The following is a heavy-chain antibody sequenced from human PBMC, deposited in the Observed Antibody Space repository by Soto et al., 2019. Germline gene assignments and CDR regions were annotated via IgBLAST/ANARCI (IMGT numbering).Heavy chain of an antibody. Sequence: QVQLVESGGDLVKRGGSLRLSCAASGYTFSAYYMSWIRQAPGKGLEWISYIDTSSTKIYYADSVKGRFTISRDNAKNSLYLEMNSLRDEDTAVYYCASHYDMWSGYLSPVDYWGQGTLGTVSS. D-gene: IGHD3-3*01. J-gene: IGHJ4*02. CDR3: ASHYDMWSGYLSPVDY. V-gene: IGHV3-11*01. CDR2: IDTSSTKI. CDR1: GYTFSAYY.